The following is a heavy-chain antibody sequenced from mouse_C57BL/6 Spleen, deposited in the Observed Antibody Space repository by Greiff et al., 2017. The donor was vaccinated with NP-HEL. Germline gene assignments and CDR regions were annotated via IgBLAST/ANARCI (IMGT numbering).Heavy chain of an antibody. V-gene: IGHV1-53*01. Sequence: VKLQQPGTELVKPGASVKLSCKASGYTFTSYWMHWVKQRPGQGLEWIGNNNPSNGGTNYNEKFKSKATLNVDKSSSTAYMQLSSLTFEDSAVYYCARSRGSSYDYWGQGTTLTVSS. J-gene: IGHJ2*01. CDR3: ARSRGSSYDY. CDR1: GYTFTSYW. D-gene: IGHD1-1*01. CDR2: NNPSNGGT.